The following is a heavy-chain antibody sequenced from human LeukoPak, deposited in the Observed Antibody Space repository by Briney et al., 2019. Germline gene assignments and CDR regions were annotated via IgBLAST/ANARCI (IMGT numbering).Heavy chain of an antibody. V-gene: IGHV3-23*01. CDR3: AKSYYYDSSGYWGYYYYYYMDV. J-gene: IGHJ6*03. CDR2: ISGSGGST. CDR1: GFTFDGYA. Sequence: GGSLRLSCAASGFTFDGYAMHWVRQAPGKGLEWVSGISGSGGSTYYADSVKGRFTISRDNSKNTLYLQMNSLRAEDTAVYYCAKSYYYDSSGYWGYYYYYYMDVWGKGTTVTISS. D-gene: IGHD3-22*01.